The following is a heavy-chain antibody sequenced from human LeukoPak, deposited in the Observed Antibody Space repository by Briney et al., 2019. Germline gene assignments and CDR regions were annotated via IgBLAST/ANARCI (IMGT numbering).Heavy chain of an antibody. CDR3: ARGKLGTSFDY. Sequence: ASVKVSCKASGGTFSSYAISWVRQAPGQGLEWMGGIIPIFGTANYAQKFQGRVTIAADESTSTAYMELSSLRSEDTAVYYCARGKLGTSFDYWGQGTLVTVSS. CDR1: GGTFSSYA. CDR2: IIPIFGTA. D-gene: IGHD7-27*01. J-gene: IGHJ4*02. V-gene: IGHV1-69*13.